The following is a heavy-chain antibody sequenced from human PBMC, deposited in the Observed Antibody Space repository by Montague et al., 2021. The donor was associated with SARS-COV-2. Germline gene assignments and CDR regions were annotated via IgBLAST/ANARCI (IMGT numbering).Heavy chain of an antibody. Sequence: SETLSLTCTILGGCNTGYFWSWIRQYSRKGLESFGYIYYSGTTKYNPALKSRVAISLETSKNQFSLKLNSVTAADTAAYYCAATDYFASGKYDFWGQGTWVTVSS. CDR2: IYYSGTT. V-gene: IGHV4-59*08. CDR1: GGCNTGYF. J-gene: IGHJ4*02. D-gene: IGHD3-10*01. CDR3: AATDYFASGKYDF.